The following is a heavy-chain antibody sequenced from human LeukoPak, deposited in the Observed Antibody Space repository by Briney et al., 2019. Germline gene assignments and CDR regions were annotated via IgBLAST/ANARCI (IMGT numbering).Heavy chain of an antibody. Sequence: GASVKVSCKASGYTFTSYGISWVRQAPGQGLEWMGWISAYNGNTNYAQKLQGRVTTTTDTSTSTAYMELRSLRSDDTAVYYCARVLCSGGSCYSYWFDPWGQGTLVTVSS. CDR3: ARVLCSGGSCYSYWFDP. D-gene: IGHD2-15*01. CDR1: GYTFTSYG. J-gene: IGHJ5*02. V-gene: IGHV1-18*01. CDR2: ISAYNGNT.